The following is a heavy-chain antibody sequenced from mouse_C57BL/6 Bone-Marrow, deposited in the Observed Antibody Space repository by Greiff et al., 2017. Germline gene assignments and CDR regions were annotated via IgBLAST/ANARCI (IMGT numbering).Heavy chain of an antibody. CDR1: GYAFTNYL. V-gene: IGHV1-54*01. J-gene: IGHJ2*01. Sequence: VQLQQSGAELVRPGTSVKVSCKASGYAFTNYLLEWVKQRPGQGLEWIGVINPGSGGTNYNEKFKGKATLTADKSSSTAYMQLSSLTSEDSAVYFVARKAGYFDYWGQGTTLTVSS. D-gene: IGHD3-2*02. CDR2: INPGSGGT. CDR3: ARKAGYFDY.